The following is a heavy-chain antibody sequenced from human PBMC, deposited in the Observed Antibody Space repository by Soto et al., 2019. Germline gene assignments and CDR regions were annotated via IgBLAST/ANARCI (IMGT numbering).Heavy chain of an antibody. Sequence: QVQLVQSGAEVKKPGSSVKVSCKASGGTFSSYTISWVRQAPGQGLEWMGRIIPILGIANYAQKFQGRVTITADKSTSTAYMELSSLRSEETAVYYCARSEGYGGNYDGYYYYGMDVWGQGTTVTVSS. J-gene: IGHJ6*02. CDR2: IIPILGIA. V-gene: IGHV1-69*02. CDR1: GGTFSSYT. CDR3: ARSEGYGGNYDGYYYYGMDV. D-gene: IGHD3-22*01.